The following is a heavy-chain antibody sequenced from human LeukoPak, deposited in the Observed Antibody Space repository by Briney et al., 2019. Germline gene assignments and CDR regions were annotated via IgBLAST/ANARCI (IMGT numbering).Heavy chain of an antibody. CDR1: GFTFSSYS. CDR3: AREVDTAMVTGDYYYYMDV. V-gene: IGHV3-21*01. Sequence: GGSLRLSCAASGFTFSSYSMNWVRQAPGKGLEGVSSISSSSSYIYYADSVKGRFTISRDNAKNSLYLQMNSLRAEDTAVYYCAREVDTAMVTGDYYYYMDVWGKGTTVTASS. J-gene: IGHJ6*03. CDR2: ISSSSSYI. D-gene: IGHD5-18*01.